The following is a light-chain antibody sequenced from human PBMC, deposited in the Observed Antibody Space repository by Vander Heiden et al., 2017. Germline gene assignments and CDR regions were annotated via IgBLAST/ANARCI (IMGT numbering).Light chain of an antibody. J-gene: IGKJ4*01. CDR2: GAS. CDR1: QSVSSNY. Sequence: ERVLTQSPGTLSLSPGERATLTCRASQSVSSNYLAWYQQKPCQAPRLLIYGASSRATSIPDRFSGSGSATDFTLTISRLEPEDFAVYYCQRYGSSPLTFGGGTKVEI. V-gene: IGKV3-20*01. CDR3: QRYGSSPLT.